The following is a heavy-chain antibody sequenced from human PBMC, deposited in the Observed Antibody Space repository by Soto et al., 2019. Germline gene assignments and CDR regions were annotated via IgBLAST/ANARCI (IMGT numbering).Heavy chain of an antibody. CDR2: IYSSGTT. Sequence: PSETLSLTCTVSGGSISSYYWSWVRQLPGKGLEWIGYIYSSGTTYYNPSLKSRITISVDTSKNQFSLNLSSVTAADTAVYYCARTDSSGYYFVYSGQGTLVTVSS. D-gene: IGHD3-22*01. CDR3: ARTDSSGYYFVY. J-gene: IGHJ4*02. V-gene: IGHV4-59*06. CDR1: GGSISSYY.